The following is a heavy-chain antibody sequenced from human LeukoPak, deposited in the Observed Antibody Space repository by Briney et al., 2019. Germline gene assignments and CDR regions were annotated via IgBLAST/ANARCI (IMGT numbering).Heavy chain of an antibody. CDR1: GFSFSSYS. V-gene: IGHV3-48*04. D-gene: IGHD6-13*01. CDR2: IRSGSTII. Sequence: GGSLRLSCAASGFSFSSYSMNWVRQAPGKGLEWVSYIRSGSTIIYYADSVKGRFTISRDNAKNSLYLQMNSLRAEDTGLYYCARGGLAASNDAFDIWGQGTMVTVSS. J-gene: IGHJ3*02. CDR3: ARGGLAASNDAFDI.